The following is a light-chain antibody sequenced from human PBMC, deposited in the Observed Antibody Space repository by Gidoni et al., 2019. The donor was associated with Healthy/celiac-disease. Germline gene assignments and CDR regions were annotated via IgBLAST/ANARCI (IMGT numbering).Light chain of an antibody. Sequence: DIQMTQSPSSLSASVGYRVTITCQASQDIINYLNWYQQKPGKAPKLLIYDASNLETGVPSRFSGSGSGTDFTFTISSLQPEDIATYYCQQYDNLITFGQGTRLEIK. J-gene: IGKJ5*01. CDR1: QDIINY. CDR3: QQYDNLIT. V-gene: IGKV1-33*01. CDR2: DAS.